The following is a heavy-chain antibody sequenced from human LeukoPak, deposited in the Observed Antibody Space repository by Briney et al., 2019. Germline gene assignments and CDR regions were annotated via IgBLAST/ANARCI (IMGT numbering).Heavy chain of an antibody. D-gene: IGHD5-18*01. J-gene: IGHJ6*03. CDR3: ASDTAMVTDYYYMDV. CDR2: IYYSGST. Sequence: SETLSLTCTVSGGSISSGDYDWSWIRQPPGKGLEWIGYIYYSGSTYYNPSLKSRVTISVDTSKNQFSLKLSSVTAADTAVYYCASDTAMVTDYYYMDVWGKGTTVTVSS. CDR1: GGSISSGDYD. V-gene: IGHV4-30-4*08.